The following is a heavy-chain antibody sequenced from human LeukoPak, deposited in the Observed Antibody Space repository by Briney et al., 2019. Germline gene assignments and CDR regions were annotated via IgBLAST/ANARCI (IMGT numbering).Heavy chain of an antibody. CDR2: IGTGGIT. V-gene: IGHV3-13*04. J-gene: IGHJ5*02. Sequence: GGSLRLSCAASGFTFNRYDMHWVRQDTGKGLEWISSIGTGGITYYISSVKGRFTLSIEKAKSSLYLQMNSLRAGDTAVYYCVRGGEIGFDAWGQGTLVTVSS. CDR1: GFTFNRYD. D-gene: IGHD3-16*01. CDR3: VRGGEIGFDA.